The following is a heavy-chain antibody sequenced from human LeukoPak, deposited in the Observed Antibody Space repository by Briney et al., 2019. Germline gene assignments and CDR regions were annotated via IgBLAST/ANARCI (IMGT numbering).Heavy chain of an antibody. J-gene: IGHJ4*02. V-gene: IGHV1-18*01. CDR1: GYTFTNYG. Sequence: ASVKVSCKASGYTFTNYGISWVRQAPGQGLEWMGWISAYNGNTNYAQKLQGRVTMATDTSTSTAYMELRSLRSDDTAVYYCATDLIAVAGTFSDYWGQGTLVTVSS. D-gene: IGHD6-19*01. CDR2: ISAYNGNT. CDR3: ATDLIAVAGTFSDY.